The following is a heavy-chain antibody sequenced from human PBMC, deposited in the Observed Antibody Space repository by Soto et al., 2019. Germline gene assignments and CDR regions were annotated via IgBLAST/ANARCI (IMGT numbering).Heavy chain of an antibody. Sequence: SETLSLTCAVSGYSISSGYYWGWIRQPPGKGLEWIGSIYHSGSTYYNPSLKSRVTISVDTSKNQFSLKLSSVTAADTAVYYCARAKVGAPAFWGQGTLVTVSS. J-gene: IGHJ4*02. V-gene: IGHV4-38-2*01. CDR3: ARAKVGAPAF. CDR2: IYHSGST. D-gene: IGHD1-26*01. CDR1: GYSISSGYY.